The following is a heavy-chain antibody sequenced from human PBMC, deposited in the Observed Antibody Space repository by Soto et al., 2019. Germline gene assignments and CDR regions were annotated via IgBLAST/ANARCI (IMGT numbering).Heavy chain of an antibody. J-gene: IGHJ1*01. CDR2: ISAYNGNT. Sequence: ASVKVSCKASGYTFTSYGISWVRQAPGQGLEWMGWISAYNGNTNYAQKLQGRVTMTTDTSTSTAYMELRSLRSDDTAVYYCARENYDILTGPTQYFQHWGQGTRVTVSS. V-gene: IGHV1-18*04. CDR1: GYTFTSYG. D-gene: IGHD3-9*01. CDR3: ARENYDILTGPTQYFQH.